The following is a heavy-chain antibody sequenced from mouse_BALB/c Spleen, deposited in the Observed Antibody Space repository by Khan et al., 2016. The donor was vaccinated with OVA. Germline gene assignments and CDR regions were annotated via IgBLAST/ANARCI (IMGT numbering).Heavy chain of an antibody. CDR2: IDPFSGDI. Sequence: EVQLQQSGPELMKPGASVKISCKASGYSFTSYYIHWVMESHGKSLEWIGYIDPFSGDITYNQKFKGKATLTVDKSSSTAYIILSNLTSEDSAVYYCTRHGYVAWFTYWGQGTLVTVSA. CDR1: GYSFTSYY. J-gene: IGHJ3*01. V-gene: IGHV1S135*01. D-gene: IGHD2-2*01. CDR3: TRHGYVAWFTY.